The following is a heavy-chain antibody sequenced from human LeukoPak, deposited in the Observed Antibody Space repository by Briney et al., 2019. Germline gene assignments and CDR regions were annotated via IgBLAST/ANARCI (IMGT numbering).Heavy chain of an antibody. V-gene: IGHV3-53*01. D-gene: IGHD3-10*01. CDR2: IYSAGSI. CDR3: ARAIFSYYGSGGAYWFDP. J-gene: IGHJ5*02. CDR1: GFTVSSNS. Sequence: GGSLRLSCTVSGFTVSSNSMSWVRQAPGKGLEWVSFIYSAGSIYYSDSVKGRFTTSIDNSKNTLYLQMNSLRAEDTAVYYCARAIFSYYGSGGAYWFDPWGQGTLVTVSS.